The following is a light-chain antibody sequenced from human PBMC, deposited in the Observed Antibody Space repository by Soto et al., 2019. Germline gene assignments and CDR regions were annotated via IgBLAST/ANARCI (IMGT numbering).Light chain of an antibody. CDR1: QSVRSN. CDR3: QQYNNWPPAWT. J-gene: IGKJ1*01. V-gene: IGKV3-15*01. Sequence: EIVMTQSPATLSVSPGERATLSCRASQSVRSNLAWYQQKPGQSPRLLIYGASTRATGIPARSSGSGSGTQFTLTISSLQSEDFAVYYCQQYNNWPPAWTFGQGTKVDIK. CDR2: GAS.